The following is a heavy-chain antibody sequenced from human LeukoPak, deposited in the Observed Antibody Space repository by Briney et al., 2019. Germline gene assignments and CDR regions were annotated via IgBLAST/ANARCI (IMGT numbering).Heavy chain of an antibody. J-gene: IGHJ4*02. D-gene: IGHD4-17*01. CDR3: ARGVKATVTISTYFDY. V-gene: IGHV1-69*13. CDR1: GGTFSSYA. Sequence: GASVKVSCKASGGTFSSYAISWVRQAPGQGLEWMGGIIPIFGTANYAQKFQGRVTITADESTSTAYMELSSLRSEDTAVYYCARGVKATVTISTYFDYWGQGTLVTVSS. CDR2: IIPIFGTA.